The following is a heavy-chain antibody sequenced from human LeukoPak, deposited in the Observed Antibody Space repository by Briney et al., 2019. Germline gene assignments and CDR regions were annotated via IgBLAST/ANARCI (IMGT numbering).Heavy chain of an antibody. V-gene: IGHV3-21*01. CDR2: ISSSSSYI. D-gene: IGHD6-13*01. CDR1: GFTFSHYS. CDR3: ARDLAAAGAFDY. Sequence: GGSLRLSCAASGFTFSHYSMNWVRQAPGKGLEWVSSISSSSSYIYYADSVKGRFTISRDNAKNSLYLQMNSLRAEDTAVYYCARDLAAAGAFDYWGQGTLVTVSS. J-gene: IGHJ4*02.